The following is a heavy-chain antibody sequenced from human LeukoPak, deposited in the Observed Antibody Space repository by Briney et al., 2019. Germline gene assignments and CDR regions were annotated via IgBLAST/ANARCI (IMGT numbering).Heavy chain of an antibody. CDR3: ARRVFGGNCYFDY. CDR2: IRNKANSYTT. CDR1: GFTFSDHY. V-gene: IGHV3-72*01. Sequence: PGGSLTLSCAPSGFTFSDHYVDWARQARGKGLECVGRIRNKANSYTTDYAASVEGRFTISSDDSKNSLYLQMNSMKTEDTAVYYCARRVFGGNCYFDYWGQGALVTVSS. J-gene: IGHJ4*02. D-gene: IGHD4-23*01.